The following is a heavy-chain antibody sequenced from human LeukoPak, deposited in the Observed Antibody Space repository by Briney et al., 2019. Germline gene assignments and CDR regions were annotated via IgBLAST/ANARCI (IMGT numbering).Heavy chain of an antibody. V-gene: IGHV4-39*01. J-gene: IGHJ4*02. CDR2: IYYSGST. D-gene: IGHD5-24*01. Sequence: SETLSLTCTVSGGPISSSSYYWGWIRQPPGKGLEWIGSIYYSGSTYYNPSLKSRVTISVDTSKNQFSLKLSSVTAADTAVYYCASGRGKMATIRKFDYWGQGTLVTVSS. CDR1: GGPISSSSYY. CDR3: ASGRGKMATIRKFDY.